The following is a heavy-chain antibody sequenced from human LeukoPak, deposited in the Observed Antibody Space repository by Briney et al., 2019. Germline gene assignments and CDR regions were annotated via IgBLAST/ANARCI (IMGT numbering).Heavy chain of an antibody. Sequence: GGSLRLSCAASGFTFSNYGMHWVRQAPGKGLEWVAVILNDGDYKYYADSVKGRFTISRDNYKNTLYLQMNSLRAEDTAVYYCAKDLARSGYSHWGQSPVVSVSS. V-gene: IGHV3-30*18. CDR2: ILNDGDYK. J-gene: IGHJ1*01. CDR1: GFTFSNYG. CDR3: AKDLARSGYSH. D-gene: IGHD3-22*01.